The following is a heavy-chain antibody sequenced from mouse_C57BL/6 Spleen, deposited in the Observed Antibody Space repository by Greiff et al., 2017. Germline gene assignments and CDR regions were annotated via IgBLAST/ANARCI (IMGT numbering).Heavy chain of an antibody. CDR2: IGPGSGST. Sequence: QVQLQQSGAELVKPGASVKISCKASGYTFTDYYINWVKQRPGQGREWIGKIGPGSGSTYYNEKFKGKATLNADKSSSTAYMQLSSLTSEDSAVYFCAREEILRRWDAMDYWGQGTSVTVSS. CDR3: AREEILRRWDAMDY. J-gene: IGHJ4*01. CDR1: GYTFTDYY. V-gene: IGHV1-77*01. D-gene: IGHD2-12*01.